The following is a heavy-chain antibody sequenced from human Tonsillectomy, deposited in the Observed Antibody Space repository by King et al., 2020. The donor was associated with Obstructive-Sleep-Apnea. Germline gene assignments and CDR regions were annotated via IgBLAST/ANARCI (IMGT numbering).Heavy chain of an antibody. Sequence: DVQLVESGGGLVQPGGSLRLSCAASGFTVSRNYMSWVRQGPGKGLEWVSVIYSGGSTYYADSVKGSFTISGDDSKIMLYLQMNSLRAEDTAVYYCARDFSRTAMVTGGNNYYYYGMDVWGQGTTVTVSS. J-gene: IGHJ6*02. CDR2: IYSGGST. V-gene: IGHV3-66*01. CDR3: ARDFSRTAMVTGGNNYYYYGMDV. CDR1: GFTVSRNY. D-gene: IGHD5-18*01.